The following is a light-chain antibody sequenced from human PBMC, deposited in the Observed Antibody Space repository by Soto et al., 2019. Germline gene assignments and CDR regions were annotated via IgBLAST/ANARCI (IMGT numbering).Light chain of an antibody. CDR2: GNN. V-gene: IGLV1-40*01. J-gene: IGLJ3*02. Sequence: QSVLTQPPSVSGAPGQTVIISCTGSNSNLGAGFDVHWYQQVPGAAPKVLIYGNNNRPSGFPDRFSGSKSGTSASLAITGLQAEDEAEYYCQSYDSSLSAWVFGGGTKLTVL. CDR1: NSNLGAGFD. CDR3: QSYDSSLSAWV.